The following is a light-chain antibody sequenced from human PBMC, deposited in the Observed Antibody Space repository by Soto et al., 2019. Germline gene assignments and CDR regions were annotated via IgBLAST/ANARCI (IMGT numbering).Light chain of an antibody. CDR3: QQYNNWAIT. CDR2: GAS. Sequence: EIVMTQSPATLSVSPGERATLSCRARQSVSNNLAWYQQKPSQAPRLLIYGASTRATGIPARFSGSGSGTEFTLTISSLQSEDFAVYYCQQYNNWAITFGQGTRLEIK. V-gene: IGKV3-15*01. CDR1: QSVSNN. J-gene: IGKJ5*01.